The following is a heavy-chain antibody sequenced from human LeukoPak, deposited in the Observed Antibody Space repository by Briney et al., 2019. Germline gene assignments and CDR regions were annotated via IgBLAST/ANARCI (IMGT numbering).Heavy chain of an antibody. CDR3: ARVPGSVYYYYYYMDV. CDR2: IYHSGST. V-gene: IGHV4-38-2*02. D-gene: IGHD3-10*01. J-gene: IGHJ6*03. CDR1: GYSISSGYY. Sequence: SETLSLTCTVSGYSISSGYYWGWIRQPPGKGPEWIGSIYHSGSTYYNPSLKSRVTISVDTSKNQFSLKLSSVTAADTAVYYCARVPGSVYYYYYYMDVWGKGTTVTVSS.